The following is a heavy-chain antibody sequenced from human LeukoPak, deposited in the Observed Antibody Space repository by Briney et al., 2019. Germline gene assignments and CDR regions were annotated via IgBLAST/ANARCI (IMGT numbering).Heavy chain of an antibody. Sequence: GGSLRLSCAASGFAFSDYYMSWIRQAPGKGLEWVSYISGSSSYTTYADSVKGRFTISRDNAKNSLYLQMNSLRAEDTAVYYCARRVAAAGYYFDYWGQGTLVTVSS. J-gene: IGHJ4*02. CDR1: GFAFSDYY. CDR2: ISGSSSYT. V-gene: IGHV3-11*06. D-gene: IGHD6-13*01. CDR3: ARRVAAAGYYFDY.